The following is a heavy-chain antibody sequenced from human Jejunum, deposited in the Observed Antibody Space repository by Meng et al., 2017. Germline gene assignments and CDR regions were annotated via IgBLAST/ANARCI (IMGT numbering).Heavy chain of an antibody. CDR3: ARASVGNCGGDCYSPHWFDP. Sequence: QLQLQESGSGLVKPSQTLSLTCAVSGGSIRSGGYSWSWIRLPPGKGLECIGYIYHSGSTYYNASLKSRVTISVDRSKNQFSLKLTSVTAADTAVYYCARASVGNCGGDCYSPHWFDPWGQGTLVTVSS. V-gene: IGHV4-30-2*01. CDR2: IYHSGST. D-gene: IGHD2-21*02. J-gene: IGHJ5*02. CDR1: GGSIRSGGYS.